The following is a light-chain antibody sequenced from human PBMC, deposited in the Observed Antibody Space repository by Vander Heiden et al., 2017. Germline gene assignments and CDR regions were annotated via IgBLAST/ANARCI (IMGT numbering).Light chain of an antibody. CDR2: DVT. Sequence: QSALTQPASVSGSPGQSITISCAGTSSDVGNDNYVSWYQKHPGKAPKLVIYDVTNRPSGVSNRCSGAKSGNTASLTISGLQPEDEADYYCSSYTTSSTQVFGTGTKVTVL. CDR3: SSYTTSSTQV. V-gene: IGLV2-14*03. J-gene: IGLJ1*01. CDR1: SSDVGNDNY.